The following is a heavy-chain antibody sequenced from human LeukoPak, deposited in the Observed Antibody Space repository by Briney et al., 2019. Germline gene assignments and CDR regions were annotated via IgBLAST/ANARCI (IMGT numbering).Heavy chain of an antibody. J-gene: IGHJ5*02. CDR2: IYYTGST. Sequence: SETLSLTCTVSGGSISSYYWSWIRQSPGKGLEWIGYIYYTGSTNYNPSLKSRVTISVDTSKNQFSLKLSSVTAADTAVYYCARVFSGLVQELNWFDPWGQGTLVTVSS. CDR1: GGSISSYY. CDR3: ARVFSGLVQELNWFDP. V-gene: IGHV4-59*01. D-gene: IGHD3-10*01.